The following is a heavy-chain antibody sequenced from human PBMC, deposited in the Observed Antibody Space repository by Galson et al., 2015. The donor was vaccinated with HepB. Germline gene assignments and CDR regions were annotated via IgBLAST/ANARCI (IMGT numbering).Heavy chain of an antibody. CDR2: ISYDGSNK. CDR1: GFTFSSYA. J-gene: IGHJ3*02. CDR3: ARGGYSSGRGAFDI. Sequence: SLRLSCAASGFTFSSYAMHWVRQAPGKGLEWVAVISYDGSNKYYADSVKGRFTISRDNSKNTLYLQMNSLRAEDTAVYYCARGGYSSGRGAFDIWGQGTMVTVSS. V-gene: IGHV3-30-3*01. D-gene: IGHD6-19*01.